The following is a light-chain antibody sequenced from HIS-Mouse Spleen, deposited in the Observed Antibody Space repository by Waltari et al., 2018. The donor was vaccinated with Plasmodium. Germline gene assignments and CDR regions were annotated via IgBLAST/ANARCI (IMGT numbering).Light chain of an antibody. CDR2: DVS. Sequence: QSALTQPASVSGSPGQSLTISCTGTSSDVGGYNYVSWSQQHPGKPPKLMIYDVSNRPSGVSNRFSGSKSGNTASLTISGLQAEDEADYYCSSYTSSSTLYVVFGGGTKLTVL. CDR1: SSDVGGYNY. J-gene: IGLJ2*01. V-gene: IGLV2-14*03. CDR3: SSYTSSSTLYVV.